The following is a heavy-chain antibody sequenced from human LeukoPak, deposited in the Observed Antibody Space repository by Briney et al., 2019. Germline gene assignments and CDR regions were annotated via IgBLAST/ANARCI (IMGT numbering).Heavy chain of an antibody. Sequence: PGGSLRLSCAASGFTFSSYSINWVRQAPGKGLEWVSSISSSSSYIYYADSVKGRFTISRDNAKNSLYLQMTGLRAEDTAVYYCAREAAAGRDDYWGQGTLVTVSS. D-gene: IGHD6-13*01. CDR3: AREAAAGRDDY. CDR1: GFTFSSYS. J-gene: IGHJ4*02. V-gene: IGHV3-21*01. CDR2: ISSSSSYI.